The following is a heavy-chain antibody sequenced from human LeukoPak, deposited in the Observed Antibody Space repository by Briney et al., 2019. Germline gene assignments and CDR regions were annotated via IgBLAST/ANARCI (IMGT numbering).Heavy chain of an antibody. CDR1: GGFISSSSYY. CDR2: IYYSGST. D-gene: IGHD3-16*02. Sequence: PSETLSLTCTVSGGFISSSSYYWGWIRQPPGKGLEWIGSIYYSGSTYYNPSLKSRVTISVDTSKNQFSLKLSSVTAADTAVYYCARDNYDYVWGSYRYGSFDYWGQGTLVTVSS. V-gene: IGHV4-39*07. J-gene: IGHJ4*02. CDR3: ARDNYDYVWGSYRYGSFDY.